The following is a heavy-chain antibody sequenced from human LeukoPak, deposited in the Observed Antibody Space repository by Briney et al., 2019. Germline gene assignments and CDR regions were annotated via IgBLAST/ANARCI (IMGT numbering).Heavy chain of an antibody. D-gene: IGHD5-24*01. J-gene: IGHJ4*02. Sequence: GGSLRLSCAASGFTLSSNYMSWVRQAPGKGLEWVSVIYSGGSTYYSDSVKGRFTISRDNSKNTLYLQMNSLRAEDTAVYYCARVDYNYLRSDYWGQGTLVTVSS. CDR3: ARVDYNYLRSDY. CDR1: GFTLSSNY. CDR2: IYSGGST. V-gene: IGHV3-53*01.